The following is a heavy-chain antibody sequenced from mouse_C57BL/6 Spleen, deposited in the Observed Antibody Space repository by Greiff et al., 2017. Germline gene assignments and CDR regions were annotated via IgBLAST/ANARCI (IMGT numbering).Heavy chain of an antibody. CDR1: GYAFTNYL. J-gene: IGHJ3*01. V-gene: IGHV1-54*01. CDR3: ARSDYDYDGAWFAY. Sequence: VQLQQSGAELVRPGTSVKVSCKASGYAFTNYLIEWVKQRPGQGLEWIGVLNPGSGGTNYNEKFKGKATLTADKSSSTAYMQLSSLTSEDSAVYFCARSDYDYDGAWFAYWGQGTLVTVSA. D-gene: IGHD2-4*01. CDR2: LNPGSGGT.